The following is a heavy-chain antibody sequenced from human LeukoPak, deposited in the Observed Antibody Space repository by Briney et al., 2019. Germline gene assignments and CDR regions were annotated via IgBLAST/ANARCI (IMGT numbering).Heavy chain of an antibody. D-gene: IGHD7-27*01. Sequence: GESLKISCKASGYTFTDYWIGWVRQMPGKGLEWMGIVWPVDFRAMYSPSFQGQVTISVDKSISTAYLQWSSLKASDTAMYYCARPLGTGYYFDYWGQGTLVTVSS. V-gene: IGHV5-51*01. CDR3: ARPLGTGYYFDY. J-gene: IGHJ4*02. CDR2: VWPVDFRA. CDR1: GYTFTDYW.